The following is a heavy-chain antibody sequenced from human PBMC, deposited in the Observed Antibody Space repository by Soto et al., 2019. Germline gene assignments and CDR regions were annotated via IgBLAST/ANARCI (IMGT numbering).Heavy chain of an antibody. Sequence: SETLSLTCTVSGGSISSYYWSWIRQPPGKGLEWIGYIYYSGSTNYNPSLKSRVTISVDTSKNQFSLKLSSVTAADTAVYYCARENVKYNWFDPWGQGTLVTVSS. CDR1: GGSISSYY. V-gene: IGHV4-59*12. CDR2: IYYSGST. J-gene: IGHJ5*02. D-gene: IGHD1-1*01. CDR3: ARENVKYNWFDP.